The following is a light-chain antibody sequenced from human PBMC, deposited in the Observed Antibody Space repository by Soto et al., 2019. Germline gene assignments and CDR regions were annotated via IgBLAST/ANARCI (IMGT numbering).Light chain of an antibody. Sequence: DIQMTQSPSTLSASVGDRVTITCRASQSVSNWLAWYQQKPGKAPNLLIYKGSSLESGVPSKFSGSGSGTEFTLTISRLQPEDFATYYCQQYDSYPHTFGQGTKLEIK. CDR2: KGS. V-gene: IGKV1-5*03. CDR1: QSVSNW. CDR3: QQYDSYPHT. J-gene: IGKJ2*01.